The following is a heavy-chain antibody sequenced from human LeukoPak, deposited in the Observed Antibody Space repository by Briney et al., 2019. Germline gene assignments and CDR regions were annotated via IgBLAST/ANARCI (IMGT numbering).Heavy chain of an antibody. CDR1: GYTFTSYD. D-gene: IGHD2-15*01. Sequence: ASVGVSCKASGYTFTSYDINWVRQATELGLEWMGWMNPSGGNTGYAQKFLGRVTMTRDTSIRTAYMELSNLRSEDTAVYYCARGCSGGSCNGMDVWGQGTTVTVSS. CDR3: ARGCSGGSCNGMDV. V-gene: IGHV1-8*01. CDR2: MNPSGGNT. J-gene: IGHJ6*02.